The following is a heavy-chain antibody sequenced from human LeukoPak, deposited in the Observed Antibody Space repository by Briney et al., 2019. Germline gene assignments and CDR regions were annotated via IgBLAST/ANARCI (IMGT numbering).Heavy chain of an antibody. D-gene: IGHD5-18*01. J-gene: IGHJ4*02. CDR2: IKSKTDGGTT. CDR1: GFTFSNAW. V-gene: IGHV3-15*07. Sequence: GGSLRLSWAASGFTFSNAWMNWVRQAPGKGLEWVGRIKSKTDGGTTDYAAPVKGRFTISRDDSKNTLYLQMNSLKTEDTAVYYCTTASYSYGSYYFDYWGQGTLVTVSS. CDR3: TTASYSYGSYYFDY.